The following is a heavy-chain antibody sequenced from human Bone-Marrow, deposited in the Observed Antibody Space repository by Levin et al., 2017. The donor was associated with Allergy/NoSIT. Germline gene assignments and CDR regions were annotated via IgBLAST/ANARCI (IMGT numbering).Heavy chain of an antibody. D-gene: IGHD6-13*01. Sequence: PPGGSLRLSCAASGFTFSNYDIHWVRQATGKGLEWVSTIGTAGDTYYPGSVRGRFITSREAAKKSVYLQMNSLRAGDTAVYFCARAIPGIVATGVDQGKSFDVWGQGTMVTVST. CDR1: GFTFSNYD. V-gene: IGHV3-13*01. CDR3: ARAIPGIVATGVDQGKSFDV. J-gene: IGHJ3*01. CDR2: IGTAGDT.